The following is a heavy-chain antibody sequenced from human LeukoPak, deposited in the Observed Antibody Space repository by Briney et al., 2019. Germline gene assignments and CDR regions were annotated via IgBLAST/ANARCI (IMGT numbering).Heavy chain of an antibody. Sequence: SETLSLTCTVSGDSIAGFYWSWFRQSPGKGLEWIGYMYYSGSTYYNPSLKSRVSLSVDTSKNQFSLKLSSVTVADTAVYYCARAGYDTSTGYCGAFDIWGQGTMVTVSS. CDR2: MYYSGST. V-gene: IGHV4-59*12. CDR3: ARAGYDTSTGYCGAFDI. CDR1: GDSIAGFY. D-gene: IGHD3-9*01. J-gene: IGHJ3*02.